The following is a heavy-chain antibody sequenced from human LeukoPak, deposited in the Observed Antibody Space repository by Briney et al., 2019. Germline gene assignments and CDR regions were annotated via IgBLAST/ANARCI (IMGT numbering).Heavy chain of an antibody. CDR1: GFTFSSYA. CDR3: ASAQITMIVVAPGY. V-gene: IGHV3-30*04. D-gene: IGHD3-22*01. CDR2: ISYDGSNK. J-gene: IGHJ4*02. Sequence: PGGSLRLSCAASGFTFSSYAMHWVRQAPGKGLEWVAVISYDGSNKYYADSVKGRFTISRDNSKNTLYLQMNSLRAEDTAVYYCASAQITMIVVAPGYWGQGTLVTVSS.